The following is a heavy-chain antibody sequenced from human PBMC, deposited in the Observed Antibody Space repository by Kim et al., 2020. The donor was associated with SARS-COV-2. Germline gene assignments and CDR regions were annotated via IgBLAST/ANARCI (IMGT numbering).Heavy chain of an antibody. CDR3: ARGRNYVWGSYRFPNYYYYGMDV. Sequence: ASVKVSCKASGYTFTSYYMHWVRQAPGQGLEWMGIINPSGGSTSYAQKFQGRVTMTRDTSTSTVYMELSSLRSEDTAVYYCARGRNYVWGSYRFPNYYYYGMDVWGQGTTVTVSS. D-gene: IGHD3-16*02. CDR2: INPSGGST. V-gene: IGHV1-46*01. J-gene: IGHJ6*02. CDR1: GYTFTSYY.